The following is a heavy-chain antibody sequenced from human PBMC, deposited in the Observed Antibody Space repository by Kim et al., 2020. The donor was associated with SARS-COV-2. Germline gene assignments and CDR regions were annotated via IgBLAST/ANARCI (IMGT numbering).Heavy chain of an antibody. V-gene: IGHV3-11*06. CDR1: GFTFSDYY. D-gene: IGHD6-19*01. J-gene: IGHJ6*02. CDR3: ARDGAVAGTIYYYYYGMDV. CDR2: ISSSSSYT. Sequence: GGSLRLSCAASGFTFSDYYMSWIRQAPGKGLEWVSYISSSSSYTNYADSVKGRFTISRDNAKNSLYLQMNSLRAEDTAVYYCARDGAVAGTIYYYYYGMDVWGQGTTVTVSS.